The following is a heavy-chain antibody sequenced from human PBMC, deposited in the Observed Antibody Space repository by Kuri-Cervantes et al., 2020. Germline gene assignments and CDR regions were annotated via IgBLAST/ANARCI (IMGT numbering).Heavy chain of an antibody. D-gene: IGHD1-26*01. CDR3: AKEWEPGNTDAFDI. V-gene: IGHV3-9*01. CDR1: GFTFDDYA. CDR2: ISWNSGSI. J-gene: IGHJ3*02. Sequence: SLKISCAASGFTFDDYAMHWVRQAPGEGLEWVSGISWNSGSIGYADSVKGRFTISRDNAKNSLYLQMNSLRAEDTALYYCAKEWEPGNTDAFDIWGQGTMVTVSS.